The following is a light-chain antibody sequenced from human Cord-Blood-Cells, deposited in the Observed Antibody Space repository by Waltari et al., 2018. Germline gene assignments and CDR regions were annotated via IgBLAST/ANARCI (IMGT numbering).Light chain of an antibody. V-gene: IGKV1-33*01. CDR2: DAC. J-gene: IGKJ5*01. Sequence: DIQMTQSPSSLSASVGDRVTITCQASQDISNYLNWYQQKPGKAPKLLIYDACNLETGVPSRFSGSGSGTDFTFPIRSLQPEDIATYYCQQYDNLITFGQGKRLEIK. CDR3: QQYDNLIT. CDR1: QDISNY.